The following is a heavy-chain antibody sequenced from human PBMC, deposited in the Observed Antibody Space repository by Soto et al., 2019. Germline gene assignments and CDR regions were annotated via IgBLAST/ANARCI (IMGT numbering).Heavy chain of an antibody. CDR1: GFNCSSYD. J-gene: IGHJ3*02. CDR2: ILVDGRT. V-gene: IGHV3-23*01. Sequence: GSPRLSCAASGFNCSSYDMSWVSQAPGKGLEWVSTILVDGRTFYVDSVKGRFTISRDSSQNTVYLQMNSLTAGVTALYYCAKATATGGGAFDICGQGTVVTVSS. D-gene: IGHD2-8*02. CDR3: AKATATGGGAFDI.